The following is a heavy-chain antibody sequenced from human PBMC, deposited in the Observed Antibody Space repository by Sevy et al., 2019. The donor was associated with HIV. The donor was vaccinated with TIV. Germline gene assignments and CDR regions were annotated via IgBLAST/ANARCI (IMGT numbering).Heavy chain of an antibody. CDR1: GYTFTSYG. J-gene: IGHJ4*02. CDR2: ISAYNGNT. V-gene: IGHV1-18*01. Sequence: ASVKVSCKASGYTFTSYGISWVRQAPGQGLEWMGWISAYNGNTNYAQKLQGRVTMTTDTSTSTAYMELRSLRSDDTAVYYCARLLITMVRGASFDYWGQRTLVTVSS. D-gene: IGHD3-10*01. CDR3: ARLLITMVRGASFDY.